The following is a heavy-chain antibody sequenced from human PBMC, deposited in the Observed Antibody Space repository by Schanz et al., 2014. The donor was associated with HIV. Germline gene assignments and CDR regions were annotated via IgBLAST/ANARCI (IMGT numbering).Heavy chain of an antibody. CDR1: GFTFGTTW. CDR2: IKQDGGEK. CDR3: ARDSGPGSY. J-gene: IGHJ4*02. V-gene: IGHV3-7*01. D-gene: IGHD3-10*01. Sequence: DVQLVESGGGFIQPGESLRLSCVASGFTFGTTWMYWVRQGPGKGLEWVASIKQDGGEKHYVASVKGRFTISRDNVKNPLYLQMSSLRAEDTAVYYCARDSGPGSYWGQGTLVTVSS.